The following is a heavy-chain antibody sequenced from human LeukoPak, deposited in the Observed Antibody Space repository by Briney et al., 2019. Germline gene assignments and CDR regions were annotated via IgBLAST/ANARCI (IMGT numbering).Heavy chain of an antibody. CDR3: AREGELLFDY. D-gene: IGHD1-26*01. CDR2: ISYDGSNK. CDR1: GFTFSSYA. J-gene: IGHJ4*02. Sequence: GRSLRLSCAASGFTFSSYAMHWVRQAPGKGLEWVAVISYDGSNKYYADSVKGRFTISRDNSKNALYLQMNSLRAEDTAVYYCAREGELLFDYWGQGTLVTVSS. V-gene: IGHV3-30-3*01.